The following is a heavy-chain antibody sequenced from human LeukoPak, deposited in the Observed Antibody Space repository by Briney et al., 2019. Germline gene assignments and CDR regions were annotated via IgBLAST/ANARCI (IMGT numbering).Heavy chain of an antibody. CDR3: ARRATRTVMGYGDFNWLDP. CDR1: GGSISSYY. CDR2: IYYSGST. V-gene: IGHV4-59*01. J-gene: IGHJ5*02. Sequence: SETLSLTCTVSGGSISSYYWSWIRQPPGKGLEWIGYIYYSGSTNYNPSLKSRVTISVDTSKNQFALMLRSVTAADTAVYYCARRATRTVMGYGDFNWLDPWGQGTLVTVSS. D-gene: IGHD4-17*01.